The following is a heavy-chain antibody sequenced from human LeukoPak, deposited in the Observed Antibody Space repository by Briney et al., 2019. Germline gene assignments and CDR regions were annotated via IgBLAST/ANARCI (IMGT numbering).Heavy chain of an antibody. D-gene: IGHD3-22*01. J-gene: IGHJ6*03. CDR2: IDTNTGNP. Sequence: ASVKVSCKASGYTFTSYAMNWVRQAPGQGLEWMGWIDTNTGNPTYAQGFTGRFVFSLDTSVSTAYLQISSLKAEDTAVYYCARDGSYYDSSGSYYMDVWGKGTTVTVSS. V-gene: IGHV7-4-1*02. CDR3: ARDGSYYDSSGSYYMDV. CDR1: GYTFTSYA.